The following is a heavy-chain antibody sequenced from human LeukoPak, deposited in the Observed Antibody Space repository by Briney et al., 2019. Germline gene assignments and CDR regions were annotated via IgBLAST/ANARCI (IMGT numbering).Heavy chain of an antibody. CDR2: ISYDGNNK. D-gene: IGHD1-14*01. CDR3: AKAGTTTAPFDY. CDR1: GFTFSSYA. V-gene: IGHV3-30*04. Sequence: GRSLRLSCAASGFTFSSYAMHWGRQAPGKGLEWVAVISYDGNNKYYADSVKGRFTISRDNSKNTLYLQMNSLRAEDTAVYYCAKAGTTTAPFDYWGQGTLVTVSS. J-gene: IGHJ4*02.